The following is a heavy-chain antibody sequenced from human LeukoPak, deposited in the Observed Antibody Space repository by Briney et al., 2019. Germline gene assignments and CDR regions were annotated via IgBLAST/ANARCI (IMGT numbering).Heavy chain of an antibody. V-gene: IGHV1-18*01. D-gene: IGHD5-18*01. Sequence: ASVKVSCKAAGYTFSNYAVHWMRQAPGQGLEWMGWISAYNDNTHYAQKFQGRVTMTTDTSTSTAYMELRSLRSDDTAVYYCARLGYSYGPFDYWGQGTLVTVSS. CDR3: ARLGYSYGPFDY. CDR1: GYTFSNYA. CDR2: ISAYNDNT. J-gene: IGHJ4*02.